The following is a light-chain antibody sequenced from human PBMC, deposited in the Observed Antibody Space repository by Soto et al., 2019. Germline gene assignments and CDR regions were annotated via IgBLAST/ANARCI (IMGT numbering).Light chain of an antibody. CDR2: DVS. Sequence: QSVLTQPPSVSGSPGQSVAISCTGTSSDVGGSNGVSWYQQPPGTAPKLMIYDVSNRPSGVPDRFSGSKSGNTASLTISGPRVEEGGDYYCSSYTGSSTYVCGSGTKVTVL. CDR1: SSDVGGSNG. V-gene: IGLV2-18*02. CDR3: SSYTGSSTYV. J-gene: IGLJ1*01.